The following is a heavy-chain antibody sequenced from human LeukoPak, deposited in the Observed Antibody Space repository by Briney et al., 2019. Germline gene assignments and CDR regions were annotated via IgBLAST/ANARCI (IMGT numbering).Heavy chain of an antibody. CDR3: ARDTAMDYYFDY. Sequence: PSETLSLXCTVSGGSISSYYWSWIRQPPGKGLEWIGYIYYSGSTNYNPSLKSRVTISVDTSKNQFSLKLSSVTAADTAVYYCARDTAMDYYFDYWGQGTLVTVSS. CDR2: IYYSGST. J-gene: IGHJ4*02. D-gene: IGHD5-18*01. CDR1: GGSISSYY. V-gene: IGHV4-59*01.